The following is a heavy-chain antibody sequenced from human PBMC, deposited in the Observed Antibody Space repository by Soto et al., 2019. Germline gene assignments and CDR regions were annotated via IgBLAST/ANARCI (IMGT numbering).Heavy chain of an antibody. CDR3: AMGTGTFEY. J-gene: IGHJ4*02. D-gene: IGHD5-18*01. CDR1: GDSVSXNRAA. V-gene: IGHV6-1*01. Sequence: TLXLTCAISGDSVSXNRAAWKWIRQSPSRGLEWLGRKYYRSKWYNDYAGSAKSRIIINQDTSKNQYYMQLNSVTPEDTAVYYCAMGTGTFEYWGQGILGTVSS. CDR2: KYYRSKWYN.